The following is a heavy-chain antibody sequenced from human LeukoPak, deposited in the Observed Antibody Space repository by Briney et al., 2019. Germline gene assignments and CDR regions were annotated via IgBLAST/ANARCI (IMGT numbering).Heavy chain of an antibody. CDR2: IYSGGSP. D-gene: IGHD3-9*01. CDR1: GFTVSSNY. CDR3: ARDRGQYYDILTGSHDAFDI. J-gene: IGHJ3*02. V-gene: IGHV3-53*01. Sequence: PGGSLRLSCAASGFTVSSNYINWVRQAPGKGLEWVSVIYSGGSPYYAASVKGRFTISRDNSKNTLYLQMNSLRAEDTAVYYRARDRGQYYDILTGSHDAFDIWGQGTMVTVSS.